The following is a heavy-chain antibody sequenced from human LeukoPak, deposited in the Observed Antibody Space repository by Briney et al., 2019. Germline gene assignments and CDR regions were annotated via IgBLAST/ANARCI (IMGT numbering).Heavy chain of an antibody. CDR1: GGSFSGYY. Sequence: SETLSLTCAVYGGSFSGYYWSWIRQPPGKGLEWIGEINHSGSTNYNPSLKSRVTISVDTSKNQFSLKLSSVTAADTAVYYCARERYRSSTSCYTDDAFDIWGQGTMVTVSS. D-gene: IGHD2-2*02. J-gene: IGHJ3*02. CDR3: ARERYRSSTSCYTDDAFDI. CDR2: INHSGST. V-gene: IGHV4-34*01.